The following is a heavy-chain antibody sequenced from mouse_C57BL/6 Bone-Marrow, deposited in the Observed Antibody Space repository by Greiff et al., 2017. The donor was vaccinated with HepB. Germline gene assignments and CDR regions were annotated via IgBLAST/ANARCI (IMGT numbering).Heavy chain of an antibody. CDR1: GYTFTSYW. V-gene: IGHV1-72*01. CDR3: VRGDYYGSSTDYYAMDY. J-gene: IGHJ4*01. D-gene: IGHD1-1*01. CDR2: IDPNSGGT. Sequence: QVQLQQSGAELVKPGASVKLSCKASGYTFTSYWMHWVKQRPGRGLEWIGRIDPNSGGTKYNEKFKSKATLTVDKPSSTAYMQLSSLTSEDSAVYYCVRGDYYGSSTDYYAMDYWGQGTSVTVSS.